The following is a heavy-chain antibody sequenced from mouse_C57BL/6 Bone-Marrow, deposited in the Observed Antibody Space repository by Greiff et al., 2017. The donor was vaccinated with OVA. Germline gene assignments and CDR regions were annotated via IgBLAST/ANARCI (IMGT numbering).Heavy chain of an antibody. Sequence: VQLQQSGAELARPGASVKLSCKASGYTFTSYGISWVKQRTGQGLEWIGEIYPRSGNTYYNEKFKGKATLTADKSSSTAYMELRSLTSEDSAVYFCAHYSNLIAMDYWGQGTSVTVSS. V-gene: IGHV1-81*01. J-gene: IGHJ4*01. CDR3: AHYSNLIAMDY. CDR1: GYTFTSYG. D-gene: IGHD2-5*01. CDR2: IYPRSGNT.